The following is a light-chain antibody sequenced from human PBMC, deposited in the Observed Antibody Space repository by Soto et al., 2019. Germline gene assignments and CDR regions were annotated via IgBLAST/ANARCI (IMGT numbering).Light chain of an antibody. CDR3: SSYTTSNTRQIV. Sequence: QSVLTPPASVSGSPGQSITISCTGNNNEVGGYNYVSWYQHHPGKAPKLIIYDVTNRPSGVSNPFSGSKSGNTASLTISGLQPEDEADYYCSSYTTSNTRQIVFGTGTKVTVL. V-gene: IGLV2-14*03. CDR2: DVT. CDR1: NNEVGGYNY. J-gene: IGLJ1*01.